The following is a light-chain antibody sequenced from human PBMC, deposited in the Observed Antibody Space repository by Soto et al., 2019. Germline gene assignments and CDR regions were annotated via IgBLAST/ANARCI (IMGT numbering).Light chain of an antibody. V-gene: IGKV3-15*01. CDR2: GAS. CDR1: QSVSSN. Sequence: EIVMTQSPATLSVSPGERATLSCRASQSVSSNLPWYQQTPGKAPRLLIYGASTRATGIPARFNGSGSGTEYTLTISSLQTEDFAVYYCKQNNNWRPETFGHGTKVEI. CDR3: KQNNNWRPET. J-gene: IGKJ1*01.